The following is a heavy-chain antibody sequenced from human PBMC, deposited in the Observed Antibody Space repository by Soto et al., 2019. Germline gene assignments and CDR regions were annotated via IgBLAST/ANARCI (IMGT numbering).Heavy chain of an antibody. Sequence: VGSLRLSCAVSGFTFSSYSMNWVRQAPGKGLEWVSSISSSSSYIYYADSVKGRFTISRDNAKNSLYLQMNSLRAEDTAVYYCARDRTPYDFWSGYHRAYYYGMDVWGQGTTVTVSS. CDR3: ARDRTPYDFWSGYHRAYYYGMDV. CDR1: GFTFSSYS. J-gene: IGHJ6*02. V-gene: IGHV3-21*01. D-gene: IGHD3-3*01. CDR2: ISSSSSYI.